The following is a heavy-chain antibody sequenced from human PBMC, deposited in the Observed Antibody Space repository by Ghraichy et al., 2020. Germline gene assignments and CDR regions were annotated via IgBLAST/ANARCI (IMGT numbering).Heavy chain of an antibody. CDR3: ARDRDDILTGRTSNWFDP. Sequence: GGSLRLSCAASGFTFSSYSMNWVRQAPGKGLEWVSSISSSSSYIYYADSVKGRFTISRDNAKNSLYLQMNSLRAEDTAVYYCARDRDDILTGRTSNWFDPWGQGTLVTVSS. J-gene: IGHJ5*02. V-gene: IGHV3-21*01. CDR1: GFTFSSYS. CDR2: ISSSSSYI. D-gene: IGHD3-9*01.